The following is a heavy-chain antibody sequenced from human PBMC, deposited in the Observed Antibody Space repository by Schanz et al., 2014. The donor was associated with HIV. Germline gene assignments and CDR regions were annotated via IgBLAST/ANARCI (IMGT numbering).Heavy chain of an antibody. CDR2: ISYDGSNK. J-gene: IGHJ6*02. CDR3: ARRDYGDYYYYYGMDV. D-gene: IGHD4-17*01. CDR1: GLTFSSYG. Sequence: VRLLESGGGVVQPGRSLRLSCAGSGLTFSSYGMHWVRQAPGKGLEWVAVISYDGSNKYYADSVKGRFTISRDNSKNTLYLQMNSLRAEDTAVYYCARRDYGDYYYYYGMDVWGQGTTVTVSS. V-gene: IGHV3-30*03.